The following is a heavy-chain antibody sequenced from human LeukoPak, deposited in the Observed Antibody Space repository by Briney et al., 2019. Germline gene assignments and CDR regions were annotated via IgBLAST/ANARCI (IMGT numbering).Heavy chain of an antibody. D-gene: IGHD3-22*01. Sequence: SLSLTCLLSGGFISSGVHSWSWLRDPRGKGREWIGCFYDSESTFYCPSLESRVTITVDTSKNQLSLNLSSVTAADTAVYYCARSHHYFDSRAPPYYFDYWGQGTLVTVSS. CDR1: GGFISSGVHS. CDR2: FYDSEST. J-gene: IGHJ4*02. V-gene: IGHV4-30-4*07. CDR3: ARSHHYFDSRAPPYYFDY.